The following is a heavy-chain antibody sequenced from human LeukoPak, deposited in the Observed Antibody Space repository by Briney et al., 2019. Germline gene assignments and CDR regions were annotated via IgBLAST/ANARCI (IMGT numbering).Heavy chain of an antibody. Sequence: ASVKVSCKASGGTFSSYAISWVRQAPGQGLEWMGGIIPIFGTANYAQKFQGRVTITADKSTSTAYMELSSLRSEDTAVYYCARDQHSYGRYDAFDIWGQGTMVTVSS. D-gene: IGHD5-18*01. CDR3: ARDQHSYGRYDAFDI. J-gene: IGHJ3*02. CDR1: GGTFSSYA. CDR2: IIPIFGTA. V-gene: IGHV1-69*06.